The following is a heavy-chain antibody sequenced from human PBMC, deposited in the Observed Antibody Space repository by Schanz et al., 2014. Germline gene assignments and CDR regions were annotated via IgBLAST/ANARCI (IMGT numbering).Heavy chain of an antibody. J-gene: IGHJ6*02. CDR1: GFTFSSYS. V-gene: IGHV3-21*01. D-gene: IGHD6-6*01. Sequence: EVQLVESGGGLVKPGGSLRLSCAASGFTFSSYSLNWVRQAPGKGLEWVSSVSGTSIYIYYADSVKGRFTISRDNAENXLYLQMNSLRAEDTAVYYCARVRAAHPYYYGMDVWGQGTTVTVSS. CDR2: VSGTSIYI. CDR3: ARVRAAHPYYYGMDV.